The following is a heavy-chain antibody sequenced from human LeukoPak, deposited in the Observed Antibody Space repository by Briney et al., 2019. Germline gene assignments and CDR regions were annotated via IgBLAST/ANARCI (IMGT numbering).Heavy chain of an antibody. CDR3: ARVDSSGWSGAFDY. V-gene: IGHV4-59*01. D-gene: IGHD6-19*01. J-gene: IGHJ4*02. CDR1: GGSISSYY. CDR2: IYYSGNT. Sequence: SETLSLTCTVSGGSISSYYWSWIRQPPGKGLEWIGYIYYSGNTNYNPSLKSRVTISVDTSKNQFSLKLSSVTAADTAVYYCARVDSSGWSGAFDYWGQGTLVTVSS.